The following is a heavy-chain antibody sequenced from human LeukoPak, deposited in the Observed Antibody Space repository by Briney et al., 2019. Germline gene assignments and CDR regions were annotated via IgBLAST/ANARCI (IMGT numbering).Heavy chain of an antibody. V-gene: IGHV4-34*01. CDR3: ARGAEWTRAIYYFDY. J-gene: IGHJ4*02. CDR1: GGSFSDYY. Sequence: PSETLSLTCAVYGGSFSDYYWSWIRQPPGKGLEWIGEINHSGSTNYNPSLKSRVTISVDTSKNQFSLKLSSVTAADTAVYYCARGAEWTRAIYYFDYWGQGTLVTVSS. CDR2: INHSGST. D-gene: IGHD1-14*01.